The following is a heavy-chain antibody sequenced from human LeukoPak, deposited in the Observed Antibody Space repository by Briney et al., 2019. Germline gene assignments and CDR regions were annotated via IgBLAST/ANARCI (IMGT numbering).Heavy chain of an antibody. V-gene: IGHV4-31*03. CDR3: ARGKIGELFPTFDY. J-gene: IGHJ4*02. CDR2: IYYSGST. CDR1: GGSISSGGYY. D-gene: IGHD3-10*01. Sequence: SETLSLTCTVSGGSISSGGYYWNWIRQHPGKGLEWIGYIYYSGSTYYNPSLKSRVTISVDTSKNQFSLNLSSVTAADTAVYYCARGKIGELFPTFDYWGQGTLVTVSS.